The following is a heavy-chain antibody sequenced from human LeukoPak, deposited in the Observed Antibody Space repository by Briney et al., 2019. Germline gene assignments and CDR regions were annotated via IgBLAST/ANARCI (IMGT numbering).Heavy chain of an antibody. Sequence: SETLSLTCTVSGGSFSSSDYYWGWIRQPPGKGLEWIGHKYYSGSTYYNPSLKSRVSISVDTTIYQFSLNLSSVTAADTAVYYCARVSTGWYHYFDSWGQGTLVTVSS. J-gene: IGHJ4*02. V-gene: IGHV4-39*07. D-gene: IGHD6-19*01. CDR3: ARVSTGWYHYFDS. CDR2: KYYSGST. CDR1: GGSFSSSDYY.